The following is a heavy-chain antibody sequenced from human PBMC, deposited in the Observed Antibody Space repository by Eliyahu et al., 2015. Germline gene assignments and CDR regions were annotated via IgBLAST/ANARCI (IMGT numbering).Heavy chain of an antibody. V-gene: IGHV1-3*01. CDR3: ARDTTEGSVWTHWLDY. CDR2: INAGNGNT. J-gene: IGHJ4*02. D-gene: IGHD3-16*01. Sequence: LEWMGWINAGNGNTKYSQNFQGRITITRDTSASTAYMELSSLRSEDTAVYYCARDTTEGSVWTHWLDYWGQGTLVTVSS.